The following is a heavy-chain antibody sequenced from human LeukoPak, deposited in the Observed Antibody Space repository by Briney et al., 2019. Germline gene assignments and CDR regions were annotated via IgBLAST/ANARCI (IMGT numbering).Heavy chain of an antibody. Sequence: EASVKVSCKASGYTFTGYYIHWVRQAPGQGLEWMGWINPNSGGTNYAQKFQGRVTMTRDTSISTAYMELSRLRSDDTAVYYCARVLWRIRGFDPWGQGTLVTVSS. CDR2: INPNSGGT. D-gene: IGHD3-10*01. J-gene: IGHJ5*02. CDR1: GYTFTGYY. CDR3: ARVLWRIRGFDP. V-gene: IGHV1-2*02.